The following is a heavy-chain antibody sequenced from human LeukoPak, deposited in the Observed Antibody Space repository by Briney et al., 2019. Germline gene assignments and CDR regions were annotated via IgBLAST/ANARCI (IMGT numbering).Heavy chain of an antibody. CDR2: ISWDGGST. Sequence: GGSLRLSCAASGFTLDDYAMHWVRQAPGKGLEWVSLISWDGGSTYYADSVKGRFTISRDNSKNSLYLQMNSLRAEDTALYYCAILTGGGITGTTGFDPWGQGTLVTVSS. V-gene: IGHV3-43D*03. J-gene: IGHJ5*02. CDR1: GFTLDDYA. CDR3: AILTGGGITGTTGFDP. D-gene: IGHD1-7*01.